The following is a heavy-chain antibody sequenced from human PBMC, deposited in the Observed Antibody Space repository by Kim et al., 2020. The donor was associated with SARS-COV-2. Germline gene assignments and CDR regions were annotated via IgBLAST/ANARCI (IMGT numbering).Heavy chain of an antibody. D-gene: IGHD6-19*01. CDR3: SRVGEVSGWVLYYYYGRDV. Sequence: ASVKVSCKASGYTFTSYGISWVRQAPGQGLEWMGWINAYHGNTNYAPTLQGRVTMTTATYTSTAYMELRSLRSDDTAVYYCSRVGEVSGWVLYYYYGRDVGGQGSTVTVSS. CDR2: INAYHGNT. V-gene: IGHV1-18*01. CDR1: GYTFTSYG. J-gene: IGHJ6*02.